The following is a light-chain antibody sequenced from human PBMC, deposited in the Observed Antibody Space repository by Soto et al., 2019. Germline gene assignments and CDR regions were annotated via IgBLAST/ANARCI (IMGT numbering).Light chain of an antibody. Sequence: QSVLTQPASVSGSPGQSIAISCTGTSSDVGGYNYVSWYQQHPGKAPKIMIYDVNNRPSGVSNRFSGSKSGNTASLTISGLQAEDEADYYCCSYTTSSTYVFGTGTKLTVL. V-gene: IGLV2-14*03. CDR2: DVN. CDR3: CSYTTSSTYV. J-gene: IGLJ1*01. CDR1: SSDVGGYNY.